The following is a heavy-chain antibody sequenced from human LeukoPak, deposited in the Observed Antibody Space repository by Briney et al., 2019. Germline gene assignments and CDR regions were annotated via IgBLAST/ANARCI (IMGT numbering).Heavy chain of an antibody. D-gene: IGHD6-13*01. CDR3: ARSQSRSDAFDI. Sequence: PGGSLRLSCAASGFTFSSYGMHWVRQAPGKGLEWVAVIWYDGSNKYYADSVKGRFTISRDNSKNTLYLQMNSLRAEDTAVYYCARSQSRSDAFDIWGQGTMVTVSS. V-gene: IGHV3-33*01. J-gene: IGHJ3*02. CDR2: IWYDGSNK. CDR1: GFTFSSYG.